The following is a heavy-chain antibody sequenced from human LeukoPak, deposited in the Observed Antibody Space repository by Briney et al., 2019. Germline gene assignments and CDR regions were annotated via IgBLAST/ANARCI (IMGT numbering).Heavy chain of an antibody. CDR3: AKENDFWSGPEG. D-gene: IGHD3-3*01. J-gene: IGHJ4*02. Sequence: GGSLRLSCAASGFTFSSYAMSWVRQAPGKGLEWVSTISGSGNRTYYADSVKGRFTVSRDTSKNTVYLQMTSLRVEDTAVYYCAKENDFWSGPEGWGQGTLVTVSS. CDR2: ISGSGNRT. V-gene: IGHV3-23*01. CDR1: GFTFSSYA.